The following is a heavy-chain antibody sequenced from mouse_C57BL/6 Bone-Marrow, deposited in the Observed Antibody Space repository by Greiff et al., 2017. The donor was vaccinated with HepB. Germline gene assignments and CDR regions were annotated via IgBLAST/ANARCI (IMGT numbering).Heavy chain of an antibody. CDR3: TRWLLPYYFDY. CDR2: ISSGGDYI. D-gene: IGHD2-3*01. CDR1: GFTFSSYA. V-gene: IGHV5-9-1*02. Sequence: EVQRVESGEGLVKPGGSLKLSCAASGFTFSSYAMSWVRQTPEKRLEWVAYISSGGDYIYYADTVKGRFTISRDNARNNLYLQMSSLKSEDTAMYYCTRWLLPYYFDYWGQGTTLTVSS. J-gene: IGHJ2*01.